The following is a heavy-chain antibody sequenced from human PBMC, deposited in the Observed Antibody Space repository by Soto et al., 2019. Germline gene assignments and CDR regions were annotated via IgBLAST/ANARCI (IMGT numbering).Heavy chain of an antibody. CDR2: ISAYSGNR. CDR1: GYSFTSYH. CDR3: AREHGSGSYYNVVYDY. V-gene: IGHV1-18*01. J-gene: IGHJ4*02. D-gene: IGHD3-10*01. Sequence: QVQLVQSGAEVKKPGASVKVSCKASGYSFTSYHMSWVRQAPGQGLEGMGWISAYSGNRHYAQKFQGRVTMTTDTSTSTGYMELRSLRSDDTAVYYCAREHGSGSYYNVVYDYWGQGTLVTVSS.